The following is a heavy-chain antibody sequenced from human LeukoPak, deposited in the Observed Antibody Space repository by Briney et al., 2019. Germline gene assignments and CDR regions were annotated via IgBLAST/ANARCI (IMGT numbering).Heavy chain of an antibody. Sequence: SVKVSCKASGGTFSSYAISWVRQAPGQGLEWMGGIIPIFGTANYAQKFQGRVTITADKSTSTAYMELSSLRSEDTAEYYCARTCALSGGSCYSVYYYYGMDVWGKGTTVTVSS. CDR2: IIPIFGTA. J-gene: IGHJ6*04. D-gene: IGHD2-15*01. CDR3: ARTCALSGGSCYSVYYYYGMDV. V-gene: IGHV1-69*06. CDR1: GGTFSSYA.